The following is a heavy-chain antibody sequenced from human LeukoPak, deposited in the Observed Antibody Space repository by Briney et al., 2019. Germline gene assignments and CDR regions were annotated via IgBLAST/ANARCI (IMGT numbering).Heavy chain of an antibody. Sequence: GGSLRLSCAASGFTFSSNWMRWVRQAPGKGLVWVSRIISNENSATYADSVKGRFTISRDNAKNTLYLQMNSLRAEDTAVYYCVRGGIASAFDIWGQGTMVTVSS. CDR1: GFTFSSNW. V-gene: IGHV3-74*01. J-gene: IGHJ3*02. D-gene: IGHD6-13*01. CDR3: VRGGIASAFDI. CDR2: IISNENSA.